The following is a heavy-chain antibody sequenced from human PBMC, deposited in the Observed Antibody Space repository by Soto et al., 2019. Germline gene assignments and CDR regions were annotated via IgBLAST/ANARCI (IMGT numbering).Heavy chain of an antibody. CDR3: ARGMARYCSSSSCSPFDY. Sequence: QVQLVESGGGLVKPGGSLRLSCAASGFTFSDYYMSWIRQAPGKGLEWVSYIISSGSTIYYVASVKGRFTISRDNAKNSLYLQMNSLRAEDTAVYYCARGMARYCSSSSCSPFDYWGQGTLVTVSS. J-gene: IGHJ4*02. CDR1: GFTFSDYY. D-gene: IGHD2-2*01. V-gene: IGHV3-11*01. CDR2: IISSGSTI.